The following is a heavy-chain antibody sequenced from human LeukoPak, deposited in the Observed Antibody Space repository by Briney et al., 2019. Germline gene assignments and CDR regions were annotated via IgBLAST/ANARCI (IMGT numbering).Heavy chain of an antibody. J-gene: IGHJ4*02. CDR1: GFTLSGYY. V-gene: IGHV3-7*04. CDR2: VNEDGSEE. CDR3: ARGGRSPDY. Sequence: GSLRLSCAASGFTLSGYYMTWVRQAPGKRLEWVANVNEDGSEEHYVDSVKGRFTISRDNVKNSLFLQMNSLRDEDAAVYYCARGGRSPDYWGQGTLVIVSS.